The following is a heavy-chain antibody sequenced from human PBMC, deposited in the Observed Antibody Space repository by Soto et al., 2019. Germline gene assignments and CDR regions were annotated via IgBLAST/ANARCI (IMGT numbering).Heavy chain of an antibody. CDR1: GAPITMNY. V-gene: IGHV4-59*01. J-gene: IGHJ4*01. CDR3: ARAAGGHYDH. D-gene: IGHD2-21*01. CDR2: IYYSGST. Sequence: PSDTLSLTCTVSGAPITMNYWSWIRQAPGKGLEWIGYIYYSGSTTYNPSLKSRVTMSADTSKDQFSLKLNSVTAADTAVYYCARAAGGHYDHWGPGILVTVSS.